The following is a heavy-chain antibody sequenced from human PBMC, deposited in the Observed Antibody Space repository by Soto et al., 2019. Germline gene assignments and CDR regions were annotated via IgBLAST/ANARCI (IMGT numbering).Heavy chain of an antibody. CDR2: ISIDGTRT. CDR3: VRDLGSSDLDP. Sequence: QAQLVESGGGVVQPGGSLRLSCVASGFSLYSYVIHWVRQTPGKGLQWVAVISIDGTRTYYADSVKGRFTVSRDNSKSTQYLQMYGLTIADMSMYYCVRDLGSSDLDPWGHGALVTVST. V-gene: IGHV3-30*01. D-gene: IGHD6-13*01. CDR1: GFSLYSYV. J-gene: IGHJ5*02.